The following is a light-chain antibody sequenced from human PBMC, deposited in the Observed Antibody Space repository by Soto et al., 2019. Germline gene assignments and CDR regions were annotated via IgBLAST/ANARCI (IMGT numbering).Light chain of an antibody. CDR3: ASWDGGLSGGV. V-gene: IGLV1-51*02. Sequence: QSVLTQPPSVSAAPGQKVTISCSGSSSNIGNNIVSWYQQLPGTAPKLLIYEDNKRPSGIPDRFSGSKSGTSATLGITGLQTGDEADYYCASWDGGLSGGVFGGGTKLTV. CDR1: SSNIGNNI. J-gene: IGLJ2*01. CDR2: EDN.